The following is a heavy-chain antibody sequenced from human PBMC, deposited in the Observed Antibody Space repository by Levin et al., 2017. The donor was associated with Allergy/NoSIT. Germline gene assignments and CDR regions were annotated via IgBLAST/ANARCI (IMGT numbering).Heavy chain of an antibody. V-gene: IGHV3-21*01. D-gene: IGHD2-2*01. CDR2: ISSSSSYI. Sequence: PGGSLRLSCAASGFTFSSYSMNWVRQAPGKGLEWVSSISSSSSYIYYADSVKGRFTISRDNAKNSLYLQMNSLRAEDTAVYYCAPMSIVVVPAANRDWFDPWGQGTLVTVSS. CDR3: APMSIVVVPAANRDWFDP. CDR1: GFTFSSYS. J-gene: IGHJ5*02.